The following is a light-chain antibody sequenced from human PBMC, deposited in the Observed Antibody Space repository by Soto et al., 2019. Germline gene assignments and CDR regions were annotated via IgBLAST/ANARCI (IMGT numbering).Light chain of an antibody. Sequence: DIQMTHSPSSLSASVGDRITITCQASQDISDSLNWYQQKPGRAPNLLIYDASNLEIGVPSRFSGSGSGTDFTFTITGLQPEDIETYYCHQYTYPPLTFGGGTNVDIK. CDR1: QDISDS. J-gene: IGKJ4*01. V-gene: IGKV1-33*01. CDR2: DAS. CDR3: HQYTYPPLT.